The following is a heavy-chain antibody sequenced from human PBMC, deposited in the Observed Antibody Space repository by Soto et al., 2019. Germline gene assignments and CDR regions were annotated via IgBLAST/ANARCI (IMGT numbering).Heavy chain of an antibody. CDR2: IYQSGST. CDR1: GGSVSSADWN. Sequence: PSETLSLTCTVSGGSVSSADWNWSWIRQSPGKGLEWIGYIYQSGSTNYSPSLKSRVAISVDTSTNQVSLKLNSVTAADTVVYYCARQHYYDSSGYYTWNWGQGTLVTVSS. J-gene: IGHJ4*02. V-gene: IGHV4-61*08. CDR3: ARQHYYDSSGYYTWN. D-gene: IGHD3-22*01.